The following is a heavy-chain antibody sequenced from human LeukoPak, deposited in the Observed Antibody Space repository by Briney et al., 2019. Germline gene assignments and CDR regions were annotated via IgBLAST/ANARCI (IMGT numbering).Heavy chain of an antibody. CDR3: ARDGWRRDGYNWMYYFDY. V-gene: IGHV3-53*01. CDR1: GFTVSSNY. D-gene: IGHD5-24*01. J-gene: IGHJ4*02. CDR2: IYSGGST. Sequence: QSGGSLRLSCAASGFTVSSNYMSWVRQAPGKGLEWVSVIYSGGSTYYADSVKGRFTISRDNSKNTLYLQMNSLRAEDTAVYYCARDGWRRDGYNWMYYFDYWGQGTLVTVSS.